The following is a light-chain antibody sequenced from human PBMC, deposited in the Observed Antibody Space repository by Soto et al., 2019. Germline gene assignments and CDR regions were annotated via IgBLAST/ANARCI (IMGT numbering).Light chain of an antibody. Sequence: QSVLTQPASVSGSPGQSIAISCTGGKTDVDGYDYVSWYQQHPGQAPQLRIYDGYERPSGISHRFSGSKSGDTASLTISGLQAEDEADYYCTSYTSSTPFYVFGTGTKVTVL. J-gene: IGLJ1*01. CDR1: KTDVDGYDY. V-gene: IGLV2-14*03. CDR2: DGY. CDR3: TSYTSSTPFYV.